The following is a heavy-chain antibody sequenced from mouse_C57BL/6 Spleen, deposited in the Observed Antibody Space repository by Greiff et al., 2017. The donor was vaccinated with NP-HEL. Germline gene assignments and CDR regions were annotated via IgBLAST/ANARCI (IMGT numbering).Heavy chain of an antibody. D-gene: IGHD2-4*01. CDR2: IYPGGGYT. CDR3: ARRDYDYDGVGMDY. Sequence: QVQLQQSGAELVRPGTSVKMSCKASGYTFTNYWIGWAKQRPGHGLEWIGDIYPGGGYTNYNEKFKGKATLTADKSSSTAYMQFSSLTSEDSAIYYCARRDYDYDGVGMDYWGQGTSVTVSS. V-gene: IGHV1-63*01. CDR1: GYTFTNYW. J-gene: IGHJ4*01.